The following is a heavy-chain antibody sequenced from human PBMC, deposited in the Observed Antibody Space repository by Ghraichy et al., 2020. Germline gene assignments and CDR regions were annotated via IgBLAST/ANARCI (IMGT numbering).Heavy chain of an antibody. CDR3: VSLKVEIIPLPSGLQVGEVNYYGMDV. CDR1: GFSLTSLS. CDR2: YAPGESKM. Sequence: ASVKVSCKVSGFSLTSLSIHWVRQTPEKGLEWMGGYAPGESKMIYAHKFQGRVIMTEETSTDTAYMELTSLRSEDTAIYFCVSLKVEIIPLPSGLQVGEVNYYGMDVWGQGTMITVSS. J-gene: IGHJ6*02. V-gene: IGHV1-24*01. D-gene: IGHD3-3*01.